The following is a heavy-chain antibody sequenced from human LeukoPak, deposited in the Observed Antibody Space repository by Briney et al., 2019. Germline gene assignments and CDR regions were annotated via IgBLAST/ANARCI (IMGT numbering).Heavy chain of an antibody. CDR3: ARHSRGAFDI. CDR2: IYRSGST. V-gene: IGHV4-38-2*01. Sequence: SETLSLTCGVSGYSISSGYYWGWIRQPPGKGLEWIGSIYRSGSTYYNPSLKSRVTISLDTSKNQFSLKLTSVTAADTAVYYCARHSRGAFDIWGQGTMATVSS. CDR1: GYSISSGYY. J-gene: IGHJ3*02.